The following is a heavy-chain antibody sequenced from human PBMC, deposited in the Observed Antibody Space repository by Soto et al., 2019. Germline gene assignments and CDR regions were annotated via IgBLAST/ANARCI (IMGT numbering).Heavy chain of an antibody. CDR2: IKQDGNEK. D-gene: IGHD6-19*01. V-gene: IGHV3-7*04. Sequence: GGSLRLSCAASGFTFSSYWMNWVRQAPGKGLEWVANIKQDGNEKYYVDSVKGRFTISRDNAKNSLYLQMNSLRAEDTAVYYCAKESHGGGLYPFDYWGQGTLVTVSS. CDR1: GFTFSSYW. J-gene: IGHJ4*02. CDR3: AKESHGGGLYPFDY.